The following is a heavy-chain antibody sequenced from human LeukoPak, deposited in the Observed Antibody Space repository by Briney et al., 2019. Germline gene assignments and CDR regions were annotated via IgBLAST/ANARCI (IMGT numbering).Heavy chain of an antibody. D-gene: IGHD3-10*01. J-gene: IGHJ4*02. CDR1: GFTVSRNY. CDR2: IYSGGST. V-gene: IGHV3-66*01. Sequence: SGGSLRLSCAASGFTVSRNYMSWVRQAPGRGLEWVSVIYSGGSTYYADSVKGRFTISRDNSKNTLFLQMNSLRAGDTAVYYCARGTVTMVDYWGQGTLVTVPS. CDR3: ARGTVTMVDY.